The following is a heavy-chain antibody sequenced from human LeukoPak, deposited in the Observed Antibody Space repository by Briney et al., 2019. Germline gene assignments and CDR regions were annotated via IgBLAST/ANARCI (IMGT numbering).Heavy chain of an antibody. V-gene: IGHV3-64*01. CDR2: ISSIGGGT. J-gene: IGHJ4*02. CDR3: ATSRDAEMATLDY. D-gene: IGHD5-24*01. CDR1: GFIFSSYA. Sequence: GGSLRLSCVASGFIFSSYAMNWVRQAPGKGLEYVSGISSIGGGTYYANSAKGRFTISRDNSKNTLYLQMASLRVEDMALYYCATSRDAEMATLDYWGREPWSPSPQ.